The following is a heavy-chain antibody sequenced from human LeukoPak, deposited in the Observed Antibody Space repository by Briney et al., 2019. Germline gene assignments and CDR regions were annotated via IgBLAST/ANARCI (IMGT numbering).Heavy chain of an antibody. Sequence: GGSLRLSCAASGFTFDDYAIHWVRQAPGKGLEWVSLISGDGGSTYYADSVKGRFTISRDNSKNSLYLQMNSLRPEDTALYYCTKDYYYSSGSCDYWGQGTLVTVSS. D-gene: IGHD3-10*01. J-gene: IGHJ4*02. V-gene: IGHV3-43*02. CDR2: ISGDGGST. CDR3: TKDYYYSSGSCDY. CDR1: GFTFDDYA.